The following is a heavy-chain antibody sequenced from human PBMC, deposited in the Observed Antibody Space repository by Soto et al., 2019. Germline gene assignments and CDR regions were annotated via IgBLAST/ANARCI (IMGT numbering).Heavy chain of an antibody. D-gene: IGHD4-17*01. CDR1: GFTFSSYG. CDR3: ARDAASVTTRFDYYYGMDV. J-gene: IGHJ6*02. Sequence: QVQLVESGGGVVQPGRSLRLSCAASGFTFSSYGMHWVRQAPGEGLEWVAVIWYDGSNKYYADSVKGRFTISRDNSKNTLYLQMNSLRAEDTAVYYCARDAASVTTRFDYYYGMDVWGQGTTVTVSS. V-gene: IGHV3-33*01. CDR2: IWYDGSNK.